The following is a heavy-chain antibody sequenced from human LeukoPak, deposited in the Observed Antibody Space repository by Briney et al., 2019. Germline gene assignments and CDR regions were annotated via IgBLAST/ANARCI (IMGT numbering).Heavy chain of an antibody. D-gene: IGHD3-10*01. Sequence: PSETLSLTCAVYGGSFSGYYWSWIRQPPGKGLEWIGEINHSGSTNYNPSLKSRVTISVDTSKNQFSLKLSSVTAADTAVYYCASQPTGELCDYWGQGTLVTVSS. CDR3: ASQPTGELCDY. CDR1: GGSFSGYY. CDR2: INHSGST. J-gene: IGHJ4*02. V-gene: IGHV4-34*01.